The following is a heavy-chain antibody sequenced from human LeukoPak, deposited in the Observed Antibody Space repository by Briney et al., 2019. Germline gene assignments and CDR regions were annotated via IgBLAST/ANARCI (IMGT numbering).Heavy chain of an antibody. V-gene: IGHV1-69*13. D-gene: IGHD4-11*01. CDR2: IIPMFGTT. CDR3: ARVTQRDSNLYGMDV. J-gene: IGHJ6*02. CDR1: GGTFSSYP. Sequence: ASVKVSCKASGGTFSSYPISWVRQAPGQGLAWMGGIIPMFGTTNYALKFQGRFTITADESTSTAYMELSSLKSEDTAVYYCARVTQRDSNLYGMDVWGQGTMVTVSS.